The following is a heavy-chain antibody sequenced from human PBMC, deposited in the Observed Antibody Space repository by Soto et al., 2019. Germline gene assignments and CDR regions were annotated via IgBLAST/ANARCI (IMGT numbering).Heavy chain of an antibody. Sequence: SGTLSLTCTVSGGSISSYYWSWIRQPPGKGLEWIGYIYYSGSTNYNPSLKSRVTISVDTSKNQFSLKLSSVTAADTAVYYCARDLASDYWGQGTLVTVSS. CDR2: IYYSGST. D-gene: IGHD3-3*02. CDR3: ARDLASDY. V-gene: IGHV4-59*01. J-gene: IGHJ4*02. CDR1: GGSISSYY.